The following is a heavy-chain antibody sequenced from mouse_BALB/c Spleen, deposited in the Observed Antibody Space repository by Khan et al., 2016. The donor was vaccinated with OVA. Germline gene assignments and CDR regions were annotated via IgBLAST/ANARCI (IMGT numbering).Heavy chain of an antibody. Sequence: QVQLQQSGAELVRPGTSVKVSCKAAGYAFTDFLIEWLQQRPGQGLEWIGLINPGSGDTNYNEKFKGKATLTANNSSSTAYMQLSSLTSDDSAVYCCARGGYGSWAYWGQGTLVTISA. CDR1: GYAFTDFL. CDR2: INPGSGDT. V-gene: IGHV1-54*01. CDR3: ARGGYGSWAY. J-gene: IGHJ3*01. D-gene: IGHD1-1*02.